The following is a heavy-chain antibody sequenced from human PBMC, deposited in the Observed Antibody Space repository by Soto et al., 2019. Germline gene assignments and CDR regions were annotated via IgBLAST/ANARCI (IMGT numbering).Heavy chain of an antibody. CDR2: ISYDGSNK. D-gene: IGHD3-22*01. CDR1: GFTFSSYG. CDR3: AKDSTLNYYDSSGSHPFDY. J-gene: IGHJ4*02. V-gene: IGHV3-30*18. Sequence: GSLRLSCAASGFTFSSYGMHWVRQAPGKGLEWVAVISYDGSNKYYADSVKGRFTISRDNSKNTLYLQMNSLRAEDTAVYYCAKDSTLNYYDSSGSHPFDYWGQGTLVTVSS.